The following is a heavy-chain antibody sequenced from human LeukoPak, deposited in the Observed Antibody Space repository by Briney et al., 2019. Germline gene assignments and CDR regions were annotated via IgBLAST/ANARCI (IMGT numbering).Heavy chain of an antibody. CDR3: TSGDVDIDMVTALDI. V-gene: IGHV3-48*01. J-gene: IGHJ3*02. CDR2: ISSSSSTI. CDR1: GFTFSTYG. D-gene: IGHD5-18*01. Sequence: PGGSLRLSCAASGFTFSTYGMNWVRQAPGKGLEWISYISSSSSTIYYADSVKGRFTISRDNSKNTLNLQMNSLRADDTAVYYCTSGDVDIDMVTALDIWGQGTMVTVSS.